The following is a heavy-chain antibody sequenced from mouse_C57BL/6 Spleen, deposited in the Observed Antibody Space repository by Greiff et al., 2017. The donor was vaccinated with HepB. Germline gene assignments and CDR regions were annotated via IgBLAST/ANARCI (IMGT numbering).Heavy chain of an antibody. J-gene: IGHJ3*01. Sequence: EVQLVESGGGLVKPGGSLKLSCAASGFTFSDYGMHWVRQAPEKGLEWVAYISSGSSTIYYADTVKGRFTISRDNAKNTLFLQMTSLRSEDTAMYYCARSCDYHVAWFAYWGQRTLVTVSA. CDR1: GFTFSDYG. D-gene: IGHD2-4*01. CDR3: ARSCDYHVAWFAY. CDR2: ISSGSSTI. V-gene: IGHV5-17*01.